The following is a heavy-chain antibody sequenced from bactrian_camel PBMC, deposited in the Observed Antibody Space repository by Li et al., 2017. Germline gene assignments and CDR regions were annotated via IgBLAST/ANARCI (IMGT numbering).Heavy chain of an antibody. CDR2: IVSGGG. D-gene: IGHD6*01. V-gene: IGHV3S26*01. CDR3: ATGWRLPYGGIWSVSFGS. CDR1: GYTYRDYC. J-gene: IGHJ6*01. Sequence: HVQLVESGGGSVQAGGSLRLSCAASGYTYRDYCMAWFRQAPGKAREGVAAIVSGGGQRYADSVKGRFTISSDNAKNMLYLQMNSLKTDETSVYYCATGWRLPYGGIWSVSFGSRGQGTQVTVS.